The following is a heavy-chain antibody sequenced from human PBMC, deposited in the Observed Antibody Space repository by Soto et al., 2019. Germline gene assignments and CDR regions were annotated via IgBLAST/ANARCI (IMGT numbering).Heavy chain of an antibody. V-gene: IGHV3-30*18. CDR1: GFTFSSYG. J-gene: IGHJ4*02. Sequence: QVQLVESGGGVVQPGRSLRLSCAASGFTFSSYGMHWVRQAPGKGLEWVAVISYDGSNKYYADSVKGRFTISRDNSKNMLYLQMNSLRAEDTAVYYCAKDGPYSSGWYYFDYWGQGTLVTVSS. CDR2: ISYDGSNK. D-gene: IGHD6-19*01. CDR3: AKDGPYSSGWYYFDY.